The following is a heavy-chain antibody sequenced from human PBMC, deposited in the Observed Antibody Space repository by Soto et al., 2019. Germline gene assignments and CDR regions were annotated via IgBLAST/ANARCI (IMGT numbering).Heavy chain of an antibody. D-gene: IGHD3-3*01. CDR2: IKQDGSEK. CDR3: AASTVDFWSGYYKGDAFDI. CDR1: GFTFSSYW. Sequence: GGSLRLSCAASGFTFSSYWMSWVRQGPGKGLEWVANIKQDGSEKYYVDSVKGRFTISRDNAKNSLYLQMNSLRAEDTAVCYCAASTVDFWSGYYKGDAFDIWGQGTMVTVSS. J-gene: IGHJ3*02. V-gene: IGHV3-7*01.